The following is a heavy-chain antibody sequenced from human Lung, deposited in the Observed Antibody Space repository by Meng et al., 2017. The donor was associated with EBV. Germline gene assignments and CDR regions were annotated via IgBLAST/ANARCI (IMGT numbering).Heavy chain of an antibody. J-gene: IGHJ4*02. CDR3: ASESGRGYTPDY. CDR2: LIPMFGAP. D-gene: IGHD3-10*01. CDR1: GGIFNSDA. V-gene: IGHV1-69*01. Sequence: QLQLVQSGAEVKKPGSSVKVYCKTSGGIFNSDAISWVRQAPGKGLEWLGGLIPMFGAPNYAQRFQDRVTIIADASTSTHYMELSSLRFEDTALYYCASESGRGYTPDYWGQGTLVTVSS.